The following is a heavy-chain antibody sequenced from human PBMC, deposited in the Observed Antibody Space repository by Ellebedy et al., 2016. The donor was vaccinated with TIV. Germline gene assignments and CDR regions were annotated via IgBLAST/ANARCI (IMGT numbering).Heavy chain of an antibody. J-gene: IGHJ4*02. CDR1: GFTFDDYA. CDR2: ICWNSGSI. Sequence: SLKISCAASGFTFDDYAMHWVRQDPGKGLEWVSSICWNSGSIGYADSVKGRFTISRDNAKNSLYLQMNSLRAEDTAFYYCAKDIRRGMGFDYWGQGTLVIVSS. V-gene: IGHV3-9*01. D-gene: IGHD6-13*01. CDR3: AKDIRRGMGFDY.